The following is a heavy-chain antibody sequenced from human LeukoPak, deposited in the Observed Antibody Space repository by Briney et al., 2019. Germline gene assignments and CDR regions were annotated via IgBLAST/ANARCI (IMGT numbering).Heavy chain of an antibody. CDR2: INPNSGGT. D-gene: IGHD6-13*01. J-gene: IGHJ6*02. V-gene: IGHV1-2*02. CDR3: ARDTGIAAAGTQSDYGMDV. Sequence: ASVKVSCKASGYTFTGYYMHWVRQAPGQGLEWMEWINPNSGGTNYAQKFQGRVTMTRDTSISTAYMELSRLRSDDTAVYYCARDTGIAAAGTQSDYGMDVWGQGTTVTVSS. CDR1: GYTFTGYY.